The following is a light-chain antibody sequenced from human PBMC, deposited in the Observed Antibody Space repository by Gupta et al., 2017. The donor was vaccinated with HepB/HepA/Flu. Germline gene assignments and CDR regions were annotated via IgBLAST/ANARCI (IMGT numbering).Light chain of an antibody. J-gene: IGLJ3*02. V-gene: IGLV2-14*03. CDR2: DGS. Sequence: QSALTQPASVSGSPGQSITISCTGTSSDGGGYNYVSCYQHHPGTAPKLMSDDGSSRPAGVSSFCAANYAGTTAFTNTWGHQAEDEAYYSCTFCKCGSIVVFGGGTNLTVL. CDR1: SSDGGGYNY. CDR3: TFCKCGSIVV.